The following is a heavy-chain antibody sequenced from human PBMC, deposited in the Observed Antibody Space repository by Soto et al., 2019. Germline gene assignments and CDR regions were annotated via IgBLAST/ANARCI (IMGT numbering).Heavy chain of an antibody. CDR1: GFSFANYA. CDR3: TRFYDVYSVYFVY. J-gene: IGHJ4*02. V-gene: IGHV3-49*04. D-gene: IGHD5-12*01. Sequence: EVRLVESGGGPVESGRSLSLSCTGSGFSFANYALTWVRQAPGKGLEWLGFISGEANGGTTDYAAFLRGRATISRDDSIGAGYLAINNLQRDEMYVYYCTRFYDVYSVYFVYCGQGTRVAFSS. CDR2: ISGEANGGTT.